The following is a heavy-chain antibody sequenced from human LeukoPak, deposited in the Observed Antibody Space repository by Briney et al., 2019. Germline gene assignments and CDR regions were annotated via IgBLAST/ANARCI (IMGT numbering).Heavy chain of an antibody. CDR1: GFTVSSNS. CDR3: ARSGYFIGAFDI. V-gene: IGHV3-53*01. Sequence: GGSLRLSCTVSGFTVSSNSMSWVRQAQGKGLEWVSFIYSDNTHYLDSVKGRFTISRDNSKNTLYLQMNSLRAEDTGVYYCARSGYFIGAFDIWGKGTMVTVSS. J-gene: IGHJ3*02. CDR2: IYSDNT. D-gene: IGHD2/OR15-2a*01.